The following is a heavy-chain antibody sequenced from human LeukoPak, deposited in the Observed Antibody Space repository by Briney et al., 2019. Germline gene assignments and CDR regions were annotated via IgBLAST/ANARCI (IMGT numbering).Heavy chain of an antibody. CDR3: ARAGGTTMGI. Sequence: ASVKVSCKASGYTFTGYYMHWVRQAPGQGLEWMGWINPNSGGTNYAQKFQGRVTITADKSTSTAYMELSSLRSEDTAVYYCARAGGTTMGIWGQGTLVTVSS. J-gene: IGHJ4*02. D-gene: IGHD1-7*01. V-gene: IGHV1-2*02. CDR2: INPNSGGT. CDR1: GYTFTGYY.